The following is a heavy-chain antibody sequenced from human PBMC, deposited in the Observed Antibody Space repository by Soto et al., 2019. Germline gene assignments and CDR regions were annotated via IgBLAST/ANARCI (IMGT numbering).Heavy chain of an antibody. CDR2: IYWDNDK. CDR3: ARSLWFGELH. D-gene: IGHD3-10*01. Sequence: QITFKESGPTLVKPTQTLTLTCSFSGFSLSTTGVGVGWIRQSPGKALEWLAIIYWDNDKRYSPSLKSRVTIPKDTSKNQVVLTVTNMDPVDTGTYYCARSLWFGELHWGQGALVTVSS. V-gene: IGHV2-5*02. CDR1: GFSLSTTGVG. J-gene: IGHJ4*02.